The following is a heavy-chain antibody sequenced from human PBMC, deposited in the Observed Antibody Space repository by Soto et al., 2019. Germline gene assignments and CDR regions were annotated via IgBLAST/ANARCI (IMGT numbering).Heavy chain of an antibody. J-gene: IGHJ4*02. CDR3: ARMVAATLVDF. D-gene: IGHD1-26*01. CDR1: GASISSTTSGNW. Sequence: QVQLQESGPGLVRPSGTLSLTCAVSGASISSTTSGNWWSWVRQPPEKGLEWIGEIYHSGSTNYNPPLKSRVPMSLDKSKNQFSLKLTSVTAADTAVYYCARMVAATLVDFWGQGTLVTVSS. V-gene: IGHV4-4*02. CDR2: IYHSGST.